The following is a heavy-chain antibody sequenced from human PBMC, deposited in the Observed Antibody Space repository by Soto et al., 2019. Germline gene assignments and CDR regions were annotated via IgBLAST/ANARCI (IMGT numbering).Heavy chain of an antibody. D-gene: IGHD2-8*01. CDR2: ISYDGSNK. Sequence: PGGSLRLSCAASGFTFSSYGMHWVRQAPGKGLERVAVISYDGSNKYYADSVKGRFTISRDNSKNTLYLQMNSLRAEDTAVYYCAKDLKYCTNGVCYTAYYYYGMDVWGQGTRCTVSS. J-gene: IGHJ6*02. V-gene: IGHV3-30*18. CDR1: GFTFSSYG. CDR3: AKDLKYCTNGVCYTAYYYYGMDV.